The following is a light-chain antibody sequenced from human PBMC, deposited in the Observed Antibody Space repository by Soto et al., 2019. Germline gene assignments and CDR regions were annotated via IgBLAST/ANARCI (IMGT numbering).Light chain of an antibody. Sequence: QSVLTQPPSASGTPGQRVTISCSGSSSNIGSNPVNWYQQLPGTAPKLLIYSNNQRPSGVPDRFSGSKSGTSASLAISGLHSEDEADYYCAAWDDSLNGYWVFGGGTKLTVL. V-gene: IGLV1-44*01. CDR1: SSNIGSNP. CDR3: AAWDDSLNGYWV. CDR2: SNN. J-gene: IGLJ3*02.